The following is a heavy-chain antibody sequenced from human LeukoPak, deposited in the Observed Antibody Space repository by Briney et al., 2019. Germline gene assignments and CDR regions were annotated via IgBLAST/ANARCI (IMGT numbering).Heavy chain of an antibody. Sequence: GGSLRLSCAASGFTSSSYGMHWVRQAPGKGLEWVAVISYDGSNKYYADSVKGRFTISRDNSKNTLYLQMNSLRAEDTAVYYCAREATPGVPRGFLLWGQGTLVTVSS. J-gene: IGHJ4*02. CDR1: GFTSSSYG. D-gene: IGHD3-22*01. CDR2: ISYDGSNK. V-gene: IGHV3-30*03. CDR3: AREATPGVPRGFLL.